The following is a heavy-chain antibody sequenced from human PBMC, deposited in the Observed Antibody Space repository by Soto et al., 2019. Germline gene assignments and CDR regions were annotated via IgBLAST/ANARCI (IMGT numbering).Heavy chain of an antibody. CDR1: GGSISSYY. CDR2: IYYSGST. J-gene: IGHJ5*02. Sequence: SETLSLTCTVSGGSISSYYWSWIRQPPGKGLEWIGYIYYSGSTKYNPSLKSRVTISVDTSKNQFSLKLSSVTATDTAVYYCARHVGYYSQGEWFDPWGQGTLVTVSS. CDR3: ARHVGYYSQGEWFDP. D-gene: IGHD2-15*01. V-gene: IGHV4-59*08.